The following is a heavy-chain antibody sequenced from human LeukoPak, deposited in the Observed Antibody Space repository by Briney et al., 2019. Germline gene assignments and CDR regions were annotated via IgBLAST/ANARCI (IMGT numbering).Heavy chain of an antibody. Sequence: SQTLSLTCAISVDSVSTNSAACNSIRQSPSRGLEFLGRTYYMAKRYNDSEVSVRSRITITPETSKKQFSLQVNSVTPEDTAVCYCARVLQGGFWSGYYYYYYYMDVWGKGTTVTVSS. J-gene: IGHJ6*03. CDR1: VDSVSTNSAA. V-gene: IGHV6-1*01. D-gene: IGHD3-3*01. CDR3: ARVLQGGFWSGYYYYYYYMDV. CDR2: TYYMAKRYN.